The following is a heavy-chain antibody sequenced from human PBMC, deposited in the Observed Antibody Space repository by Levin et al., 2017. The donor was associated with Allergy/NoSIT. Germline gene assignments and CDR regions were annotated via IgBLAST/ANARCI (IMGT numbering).Heavy chain of an antibody. D-gene: IGHD2-2*01. J-gene: IGHJ4*02. V-gene: IGHV3-23*01. CDR1: GFTFSSYA. CDR2: ITDSGRT. CDR3: AKEMTRVIPVFDS. Sequence: GGSLRLSCAASGFTFSSYAMSWVRQAPGKGLEWVSAITDSGRTYYADSVKGRFTVSRDNSMNTLYLQMNSLRADDTAVYYCAKEMTRVIPVFDSWGQGTLVTVSS.